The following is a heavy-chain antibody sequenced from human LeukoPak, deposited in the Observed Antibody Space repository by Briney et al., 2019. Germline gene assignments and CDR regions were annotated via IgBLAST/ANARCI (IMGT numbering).Heavy chain of an antibody. J-gene: IGHJ3*02. D-gene: IGHD3-22*01. CDR2: IYYSGST. V-gene: IGHV4-59*01. CDR3: ARYYYDNSGSIYAFDI. CDR1: GGSISSYY. Sequence: SETLSLTCTVSGGSISSYYWSWIRQPPEKGLEWIGYIYYSGSTNYNPSLKSRVTISVDTSKNQFSLKLSSVTTADTAVYYCARYYYDNSGSIYAFDIWGQGTMVTVSS.